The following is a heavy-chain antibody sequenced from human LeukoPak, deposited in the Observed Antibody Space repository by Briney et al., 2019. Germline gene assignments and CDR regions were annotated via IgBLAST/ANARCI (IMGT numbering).Heavy chain of an antibody. CDR2: FDPEDGET. CDR1: GYTLTELS. CDR3: ATKRLYDILTGYYRLDY. Sequence: ASVKVSCMVSGYTLTELSMHWVRQAPGKGLEWMGGFDPEDGETIYAQKFQGRVTMTEDTSTDTAYMELSSMRSEDTAVYYCATKRLYDILTGYYRLDYWGQGTLVTVSS. J-gene: IGHJ4*02. V-gene: IGHV1-24*01. D-gene: IGHD3-9*01.